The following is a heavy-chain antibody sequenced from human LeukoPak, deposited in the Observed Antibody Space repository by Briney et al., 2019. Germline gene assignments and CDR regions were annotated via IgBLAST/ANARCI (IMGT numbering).Heavy chain of an antibody. Sequence: SVKVSCKASGYTFTSYYMHWVRQAPGQGLEWMGIINPSGGSTSYAQKFQGRVTMTRDTSTSTVYMEVSSLRSEDTAVYYCARGTANFWSGYSSHFDYWGQGTLVTVSS. CDR1: GYTFTSYY. J-gene: IGHJ4*02. CDR3: ARGTANFWSGYSSHFDY. CDR2: INPSGGST. V-gene: IGHV1-46*01. D-gene: IGHD3-3*01.